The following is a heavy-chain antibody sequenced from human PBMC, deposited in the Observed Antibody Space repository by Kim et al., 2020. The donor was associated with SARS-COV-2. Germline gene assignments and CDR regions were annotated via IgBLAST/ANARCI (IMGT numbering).Heavy chain of an antibody. CDR1: DLTFNNAW. V-gene: IGHV3-15*01. CDR3: AYSGGDGGRAVWLGP. Sequence: GGSLRLSCAASDLTFNNAWMSWVRQAPGKGLEWVGRIRSNSAGGTTDYAAPVTGRFTITRDDSKTTLYLQMNSLKTEDTAVYYCAYSGGDGGRAVWLGPCGQGTLVAVCS. J-gene: IGHJ5*02. CDR2: IRSNSAGGTT. D-gene: IGHD2-21*02.